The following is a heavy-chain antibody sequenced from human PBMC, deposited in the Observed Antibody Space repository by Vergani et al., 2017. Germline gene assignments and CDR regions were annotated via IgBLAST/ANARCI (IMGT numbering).Heavy chain of an antibody. Sequence: EVELVQSGPEMRKPGESLKISCKGSEYSFGNYWIGWVRQMPGKGLEWMGIIYPADSDTSYSPSFQGQVTISADKSISTAFLQWDSLKASDTALYYCARLYGRDSSGSKYFDYWGQGTLVTVSS. V-gene: IGHV5-51*03. CDR3: ARLYGRDSSGSKYFDY. J-gene: IGHJ4*02. CDR1: EYSFGNYW. CDR2: IYPADSDT. D-gene: IGHD3-22*01.